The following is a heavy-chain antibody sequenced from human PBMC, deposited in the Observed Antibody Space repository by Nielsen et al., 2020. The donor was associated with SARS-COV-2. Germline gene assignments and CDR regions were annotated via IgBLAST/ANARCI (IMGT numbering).Heavy chain of an antibody. J-gene: IGHJ3*01. Sequence: GGSLRLSCAASGFTFNIYAMAWVRRAPGRGLQWVTGVSASGGSTYYTDSMKGRFSISRDNSKNTLFLQMHRLRVEDTALYYCAKDGVVRGDALDLWSQGTMVTVSS. CDR3: AKDGVVRGDALDL. CDR2: VSASGGST. CDR1: GFTFNIYA. D-gene: IGHD3-10*01. V-gene: IGHV3-23*01.